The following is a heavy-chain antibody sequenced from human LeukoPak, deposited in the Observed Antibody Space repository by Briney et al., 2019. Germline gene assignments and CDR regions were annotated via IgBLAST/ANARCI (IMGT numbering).Heavy chain of an antibody. CDR2: IDRSGNLI. Sequence: PGGSLRLSCAASGFTFSRYTMNWVRQAPGKGLEWVSSIDRSGNLIYYGDSVKGRFTISRDNAKNSLYLQMNSLRAEDTAVYYCARDWVDDYVWGNCREGDWVQGTLVTVSS. CDR1: GFTFSRYT. D-gene: IGHD3-16*02. J-gene: IGHJ4*02. V-gene: IGHV3-21*01. CDR3: ARDWVDDYVWGNCREGD.